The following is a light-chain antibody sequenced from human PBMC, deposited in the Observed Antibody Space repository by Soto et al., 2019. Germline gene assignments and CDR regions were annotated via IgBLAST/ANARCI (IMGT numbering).Light chain of an antibody. CDR1: QSVNSN. CDR2: VAS. CDR3: QQYNVWPLT. Sequence: EIGMTQSPATLSVSPGERATLSCRASQSVNSNLAWYQQKPGQTPKLLIYVASTRATGIPARFSGSGSGTEFTLTISSLQSEDFAIYYCQQYNVWPLTFGGGTKVEFK. J-gene: IGKJ4*01. V-gene: IGKV3-15*01.